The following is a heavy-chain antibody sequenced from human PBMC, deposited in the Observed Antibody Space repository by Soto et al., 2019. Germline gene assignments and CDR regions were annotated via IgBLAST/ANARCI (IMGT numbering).Heavy chain of an antibody. CDR3: TRVAWEYQLPEPTYYYYYYMDV. Sequence: GGSLRLSCTASGFTFGDYAMSWFRQAPGKGLEWVGFIRSKAYGGTTEYAASVKGRFTISRDDSKSIAYLQMNSLKTEDTAVYYCTRVAWEYQLPEPTYYYYYYMDVWGKGTTVTVSS. CDR2: IRSKAYGGTT. D-gene: IGHD2-2*01. CDR1: GFTFGDYA. V-gene: IGHV3-49*03. J-gene: IGHJ6*03.